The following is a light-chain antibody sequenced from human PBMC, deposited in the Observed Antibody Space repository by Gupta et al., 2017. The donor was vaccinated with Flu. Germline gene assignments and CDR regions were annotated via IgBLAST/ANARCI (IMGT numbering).Light chain of an antibody. Sequence: PSTLSLSPGERATLSCRASQSVDSYLAWYQQKPGQAPRLLIYDASNRATGTPARFSGSGSGTDFTLTISSLEPEDFAVYYCQQRSNWPRTFGQGTKVEIE. CDR3: QQRSNWPRT. CDR2: DAS. J-gene: IGKJ1*01. CDR1: QSVDSY. V-gene: IGKV3-11*01.